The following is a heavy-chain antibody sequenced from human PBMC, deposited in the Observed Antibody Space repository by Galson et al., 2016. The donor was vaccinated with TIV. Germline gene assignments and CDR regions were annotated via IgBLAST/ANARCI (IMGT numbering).Heavy chain of an antibody. CDR1: GFAFSRFW. D-gene: IGHD7-27*01. Sequence: SLRLSCAASGFAFSRFWMHWVRQAPGKGLVWVSRISDDATTTTYADSVKGRFTISRDNAKNTLYLQMNSLRAEDTAVYYCARGGDWGSLDYWGQGTLVTVSS. V-gene: IGHV3-74*01. CDR2: ISDDATTT. CDR3: ARGGDWGSLDY. J-gene: IGHJ4*01.